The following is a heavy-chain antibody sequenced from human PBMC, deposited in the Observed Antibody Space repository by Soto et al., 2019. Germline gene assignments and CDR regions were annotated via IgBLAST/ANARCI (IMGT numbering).Heavy chain of an antibody. J-gene: IGHJ6*02. D-gene: IGHD3-22*01. CDR3: ARDCYDSSGYYYYGMDV. V-gene: IGHV3-30-3*01. CDR2: ISYDGSNK. Sequence: PGGSLRLSCAASGFTFSSYAMHWVRQAPGKGLEWVAVISYDGSNKYYADSVKGRFTISRDNSKNTLYLQMNSLRAEDTAVYYCARDCYDSSGYYYYGMDVWGQGTTVTVSS. CDR1: GFTFSSYA.